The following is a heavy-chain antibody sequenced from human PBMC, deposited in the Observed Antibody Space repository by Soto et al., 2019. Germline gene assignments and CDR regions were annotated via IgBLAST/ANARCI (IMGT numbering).Heavy chain of an antibody. CDR2: IYPGDSDT. D-gene: IGHD6-19*01. J-gene: IGHJ4*02. V-gene: IGHV5-51*01. CDR3: ASHSYSSGWYFDY. CDR1: GYSFTSYW. Sequence: GESLKISCKGSGYSFTSYWIGWVRQMPGKGLEWMGIIYPGDSDTRYSPSFQGQVTISADKSISTAYLQWSSLKASDTAMYYCASHSYSSGWYFDYWGQGTLVTVSS.